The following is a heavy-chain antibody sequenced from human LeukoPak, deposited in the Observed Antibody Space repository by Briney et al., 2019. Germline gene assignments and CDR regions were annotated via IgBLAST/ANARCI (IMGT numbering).Heavy chain of an antibody. Sequence: GGSLRLSCVASGFTFSSYWMHWVRQAPGKGLVWVSRINSDGSSTNYADSVKGRFTISRDNAKNMLYLQMNSLRAEDTAVYYCARGAPTIFDYWGQGTLVTVSS. CDR3: ARGAPTIFDY. J-gene: IGHJ4*02. CDR1: GFTFSSYW. CDR2: INSDGSST. D-gene: IGHD5-12*01. V-gene: IGHV3-74*01.